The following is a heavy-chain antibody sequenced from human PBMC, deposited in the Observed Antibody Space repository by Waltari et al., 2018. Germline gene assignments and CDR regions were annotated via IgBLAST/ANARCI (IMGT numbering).Heavy chain of an antibody. D-gene: IGHD2-21*02. CDR2: IYYTWST. J-gene: IGHJ5*02. CDR1: GGSISGFY. V-gene: IGHV4-59*01. Sequence: VQLQESGPSMLKPSETLSLICTVSGGSISGFYWSGVRQPPGKGLDWIGYIYYTWSTNFNPSLKSRVTMSVDTSKNQFSLKLRSVTAADTAFYYCARGGGGDWEWFDPWGQGTLVTVSS. CDR3: ARGGGGDWEWFDP.